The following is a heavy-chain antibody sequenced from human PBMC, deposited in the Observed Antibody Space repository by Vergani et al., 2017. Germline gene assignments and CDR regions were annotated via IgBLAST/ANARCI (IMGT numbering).Heavy chain of an antibody. V-gene: IGHV4-59*12. D-gene: IGHD4-17*01. CDR2: IYYSGST. CDR1: GGSISSYY. CDR3: ARVPDYGDYDWFDP. J-gene: IGHJ5*02. Sequence: QVQLQESGPGLVKPSETLSLTCTVSGGSISSYYWSWIRQPPGKGLEWIGYIYYSGSTNYNPSLKSRVTMSVDTSKNQFSLKLSSVTAADTAVYYCARVPDYGDYDWFDPWGQGTLVTVSS.